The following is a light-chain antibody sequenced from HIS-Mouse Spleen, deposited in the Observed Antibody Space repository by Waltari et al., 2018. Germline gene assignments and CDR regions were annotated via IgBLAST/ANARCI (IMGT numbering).Light chain of an antibody. CDR2: EGS. Sequence: QSDLTQPASVSGSPGQSITISCTGTSSDVGSYNLVSWYQQHPGKAPKLMIYEGSKRPSGVSNRFSGSKSGNTASLTISGLQAEDEADYYCCSYAGSSTLVVFGGGTKLTVL. CDR3: CSYAGSSTLVV. CDR1: SSDVGSYNL. V-gene: IGLV2-23*01. J-gene: IGLJ2*01.